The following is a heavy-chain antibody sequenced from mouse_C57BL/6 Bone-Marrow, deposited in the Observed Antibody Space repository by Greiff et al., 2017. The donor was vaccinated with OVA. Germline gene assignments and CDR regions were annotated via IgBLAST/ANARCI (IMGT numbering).Heavy chain of an antibody. CDR1: GFTFSSYG. CDR2: ISSGGSYT. J-gene: IGHJ2*01. Sequence: EVQGVESGGDLVKPGGSLKLSCAASGFTFSSYGMSWVRQTPDKRLEWVATISSGGSYTYYPDSVKGRFTISRDNAKNTLYLQMSSLQSEDTAMYYCARLWEYDWGGFDYWGQGTTLTVSS. D-gene: IGHD2-14*01. CDR3: ARLWEYDWGGFDY. V-gene: IGHV5-6*01.